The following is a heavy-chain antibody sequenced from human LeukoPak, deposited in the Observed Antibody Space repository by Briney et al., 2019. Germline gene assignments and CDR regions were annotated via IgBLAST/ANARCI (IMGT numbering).Heavy chain of an antibody. CDR2: INPSGGST. V-gene: IGHV1-46*01. J-gene: IGHJ4*02. Sequence: GASVKVSCKASGYTFTSYYMHWVRQAPGQGLEWMGIINPSGGSTSYAQKFQGRVTMTRDTSTSTVYMELSSLRSEDTAVYYCAREAGQNYYDSSGYYDYWGQGTLVTVSS. CDR1: GYTFTSYY. D-gene: IGHD3-22*01. CDR3: AREAGQNYYDSSGYYDY.